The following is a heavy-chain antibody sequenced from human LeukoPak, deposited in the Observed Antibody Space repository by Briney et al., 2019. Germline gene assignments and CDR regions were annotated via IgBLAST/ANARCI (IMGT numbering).Heavy chain of an antibody. CDR1: GGSFSGYY. J-gene: IGHJ4*02. Sequence: SETLSLTCAVYGGSFSGYYWSWIRQPPGKGLEWIGEINHSGSTNYNPSLKSRVTISVDTSKNQFSLKLSSVAAADTAVYYCARDRVPAASTFDYWGQGTLVTVSS. CDR3: ARDRVPAASTFDY. CDR2: INHSGST. V-gene: IGHV4-34*01. D-gene: IGHD2-2*01.